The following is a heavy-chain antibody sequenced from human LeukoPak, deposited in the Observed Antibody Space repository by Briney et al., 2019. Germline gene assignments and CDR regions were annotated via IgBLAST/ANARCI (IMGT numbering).Heavy chain of an antibody. CDR2: MNPNSGNT. Sequence: ASVKVSCKASGGTFSSYAISWVRQATGQGLEWMGWMNPNSGNTGYAQKFQGRVTMTRNTSISTAYMELSSLRSEDTAVYYCAREQYYDSSDAFDIWGQGTMVTVSS. J-gene: IGHJ3*02. CDR3: AREQYYDSSDAFDI. D-gene: IGHD3-22*01. V-gene: IGHV1-8*02. CDR1: GGTFSSYA.